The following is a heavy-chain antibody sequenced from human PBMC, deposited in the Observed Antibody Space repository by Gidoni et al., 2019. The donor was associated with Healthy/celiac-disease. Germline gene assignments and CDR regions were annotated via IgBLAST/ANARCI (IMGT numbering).Heavy chain of an antibody. D-gene: IGHD3-22*01. Sequence: QVQLVQSGAGVKKPGSSVKVSCQAYGGTFSSYAISWVRHAPGQGLERKGGFIPIFGTGNYAQKFQGRVTITADKSTSTAYMELSSLRSEDTAVYYCARDEDYYDSSGYSTDWGQGTLVTVSS. J-gene: IGHJ4*02. V-gene: IGHV1-69*06. CDR3: ARDEDYYDSSGYSTD. CDR2: FIPIFGTG. CDR1: GGTFSSYA.